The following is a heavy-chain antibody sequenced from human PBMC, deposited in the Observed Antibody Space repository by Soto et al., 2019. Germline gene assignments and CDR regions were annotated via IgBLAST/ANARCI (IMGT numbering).Heavy chain of an antibody. CDR3: ARAGPQRPCNWFDP. D-gene: IGHD1-1*01. CDR2: ISPYNGDT. Sequence: ASVKVSCKTSGYTFTTHGITWVRQAPGQGLEWMGWISPYNGDTKYTQKFQGRVTMATDTSTTTAYMELRSLRSDDTAVYYCARAGPQRPCNWFDPWGQGTLATVSS. CDR1: GYTFTTHG. V-gene: IGHV1-18*01. J-gene: IGHJ5*02.